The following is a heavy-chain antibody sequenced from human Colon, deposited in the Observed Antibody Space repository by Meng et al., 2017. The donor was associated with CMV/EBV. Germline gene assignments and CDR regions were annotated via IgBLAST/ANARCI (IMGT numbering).Heavy chain of an antibody. Sequence: EVQLVESGGGLVQLGGSLRLSCAVSGFSVDTYWMHWVRQVPGKGLEWVSRITADGSGSNYADSVKGRFTISRDTAKNTLYLQMNSLRAEDTAVYYCARFTMTTAGNYWGQGTLVTVSS. CDR2: ITADGSGS. CDR3: ARFTMTTAGNY. J-gene: IGHJ4*02. V-gene: IGHV3-74*01. D-gene: IGHD1-1*01. CDR1: GFSVDTYW.